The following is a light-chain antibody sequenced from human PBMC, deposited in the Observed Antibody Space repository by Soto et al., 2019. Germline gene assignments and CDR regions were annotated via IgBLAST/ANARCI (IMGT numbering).Light chain of an antibody. V-gene: IGKV3-20*01. J-gene: IGKJ2*01. CDR1: QSINSNY. CDR2: AAS. Sequence: EIVLTQSPGTLSLSPGERATLSCRAGQSINSNYLAWFQQKPGQAPRLLMYAASSRATGIPDRFSGSGSGTDFTLTVSRLEPEDFAVYYCQQYHSSPYTCGQGTQLEIK. CDR3: QQYHSSPYT.